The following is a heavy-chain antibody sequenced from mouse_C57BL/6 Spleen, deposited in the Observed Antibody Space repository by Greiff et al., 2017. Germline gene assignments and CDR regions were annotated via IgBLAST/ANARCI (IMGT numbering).Heavy chain of an antibody. CDR1: GYTFTSYW. V-gene: IGHV1-50*01. D-gene: IGHD3-1*01. Sequence: QVQLQQPGAELVKPGASVKLSCKASGYTFTSYWMQWVKQRPGQGLEWIGEIDPSDSYTNYNQKFKGKATLTVDTSSSTAYMQLSSLTSEDSAVYYCARRLAGASGRYYFDYWGQGTTLTVSS. J-gene: IGHJ2*01. CDR2: IDPSDSYT. CDR3: ARRLAGASGRYYFDY.